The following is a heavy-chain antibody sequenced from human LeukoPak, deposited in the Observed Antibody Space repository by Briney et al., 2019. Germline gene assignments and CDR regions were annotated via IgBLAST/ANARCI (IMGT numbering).Heavy chain of an antibody. Sequence: GASVKVSCKASGGTFSSYAISWVRQAPGQGLEWMGGIIPIFGTANYAQKFQGRVTITADESTSTAYMELSSLRSEDTAVYYCARDWTPYGSGSYIDWFDPWGQGTLVTVSS. CDR1: GGTFSSYA. CDR3: ARDWTPYGSGSYIDWFDP. J-gene: IGHJ5*02. CDR2: IIPIFGTA. V-gene: IGHV1-69*13. D-gene: IGHD3-10*01.